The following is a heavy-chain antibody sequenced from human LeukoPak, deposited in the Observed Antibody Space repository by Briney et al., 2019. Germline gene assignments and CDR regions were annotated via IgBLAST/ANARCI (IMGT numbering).Heavy chain of an antibody. D-gene: IGHD3-10*01. CDR1: GFTFSSYS. CDR2: ISGSGGNT. CDR3: ARDGFRYYYGSGSPLAFDI. J-gene: IGHJ3*02. Sequence: GGSLRLSCAASGFTFSSYSMSWVRQAPGKGLEWVSAISGSGGNTFYADSVKGRFTISRDNSKNTLYLQMNSLRAEDTAVYYCARDGFRYYYGSGSPLAFDIWGQGTMVTVSS. V-gene: IGHV3-23*01.